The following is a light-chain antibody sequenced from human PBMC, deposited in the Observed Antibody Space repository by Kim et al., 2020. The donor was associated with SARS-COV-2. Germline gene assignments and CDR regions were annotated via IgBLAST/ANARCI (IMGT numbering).Light chain of an antibody. CDR2: QDT. J-gene: IGLJ3*02. CDR1: KLGDKY. Sequence: SYELTQPPSVSVSPGQTASITCSGDKLGDKYACWYQQKPGQSPVLVIYQDTKRPSGIPERFSGPNSGNTATLTISGTQAMDEADYYCQAWDIRGVFGGGTQLTVL. V-gene: IGLV3-1*01. CDR3: QAWDIRGV.